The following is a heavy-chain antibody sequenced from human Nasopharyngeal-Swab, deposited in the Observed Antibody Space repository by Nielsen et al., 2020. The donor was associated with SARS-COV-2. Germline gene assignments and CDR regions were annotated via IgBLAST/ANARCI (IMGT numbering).Heavy chain of an antibody. V-gene: IGHV5-51*01. J-gene: IGHJ4*02. CDR3: AGPAGGGYFDY. CDR2: IYPGDSDT. D-gene: IGHD3-16*01. Sequence: VRQMPGKGLEWMGIIYPGDSDTRYSPAFQGQVTISADKSISTAYLQWSSLKASDTAMYYCAGPAGGGYFDYWGQGTLVTVSS.